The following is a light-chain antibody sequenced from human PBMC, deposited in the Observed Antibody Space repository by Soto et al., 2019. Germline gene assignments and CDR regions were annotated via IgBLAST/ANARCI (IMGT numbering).Light chain of an antibody. Sequence: DIQMTQSPSTLSASVGDRVTITCRASQSISSWLAWYQQKPGKAPKLLIYKASSLESGVPSRFSGSGSGTEFTLTISSLQPDDFATYYCQQYNSSWTLGQGTKVEIK. CDR3: QQYNSSWT. J-gene: IGKJ1*01. V-gene: IGKV1-5*03. CDR2: KAS. CDR1: QSISSW.